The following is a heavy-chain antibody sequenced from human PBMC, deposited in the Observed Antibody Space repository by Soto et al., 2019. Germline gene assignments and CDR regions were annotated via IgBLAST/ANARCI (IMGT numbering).Heavy chain of an antibody. V-gene: IGHV4-59*01. CDR2: IYYSGST. CDR1: GGSISGYY. J-gene: IGHJ4*02. Sequence: QVQLQESGPGLVKPSETLSLTCSVSGGSISGYYWSWIRQPPGKGLERIGFIYYSGSTNYNPSLKGRVTISLDTSNNPFYLKLRSVTPAETAVYYCARVAWCSRGPHLIPSYCDIWGQGTLVTAAS. D-gene: IGHD2-8*01. CDR3: ARVAWCSRGPHLIPSYCDI.